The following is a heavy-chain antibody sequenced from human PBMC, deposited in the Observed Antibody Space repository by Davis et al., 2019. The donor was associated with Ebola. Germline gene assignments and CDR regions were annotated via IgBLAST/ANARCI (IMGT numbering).Heavy chain of an antibody. J-gene: IGHJ4*02. V-gene: IGHV4-39*07. Sequence: PSETLSLTCTVSGGSISSSSYYWGWIRQPPGKGLEWIGSIYYSGNTYYNPSLKSRVTISVDTSKNQFSLKLSSVTAADTAVYYCARDGNPGIWGQGTLVTVSS. CDR3: ARDGNPGI. D-gene: IGHD1-1*01. CDR1: GGSISSSSYY. CDR2: IYYSGNT.